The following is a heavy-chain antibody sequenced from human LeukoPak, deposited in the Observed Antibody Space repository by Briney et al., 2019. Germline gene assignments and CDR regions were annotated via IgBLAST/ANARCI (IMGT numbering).Heavy chain of an antibody. CDR2: INHSGST. D-gene: IGHD3-22*01. J-gene: IGHJ4*02. Sequence: PSETLSLTCAVHGGSFSGYYWSWIRQPPGKGLEWIGEINHSGSTNYNPSLKSRVTISVDTSKNQFSLKLSSVTAADTAVYYCARGRVMYYYDSSGYYQPTTTRNYFDYWGQGTLVTVSS. CDR1: GGSFSGYY. V-gene: IGHV4-34*01. CDR3: ARGRVMYYYDSSGYYQPTTTRNYFDY.